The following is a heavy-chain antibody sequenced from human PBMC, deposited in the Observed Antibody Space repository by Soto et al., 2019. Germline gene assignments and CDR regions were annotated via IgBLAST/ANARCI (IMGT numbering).Heavy chain of an antibody. D-gene: IGHD2-2*01. CDR2: ISYDGSNK. V-gene: IGHV3-30*18. CDR1: GFTFSSYG. Sequence: PGGSLRLSCAASGFTFSSYGMHWVRQAPGKGLEWVAVISYDGSNKYYADSVKGRFTISRDNSKNTLYLQMNSLRAEDTAVYYCAKALTRSGGYCSSTSCYGYYYYYYMDVWGKGTTVTVS. J-gene: IGHJ6*03. CDR3: AKALTRSGGYCSSTSCYGYYYYYYMDV.